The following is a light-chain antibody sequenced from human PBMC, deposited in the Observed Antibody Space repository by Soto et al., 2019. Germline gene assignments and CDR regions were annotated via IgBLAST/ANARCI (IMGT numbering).Light chain of an antibody. J-gene: IGKJ4*01. CDR1: QDFSSR. CDR3: QQANSFPLT. V-gene: IGKV1-12*01. Sequence: DIQMTQSPSSVSASVGDRVTITCRASQDFSSRLAWYQQQPGKAPKLLIYTASGLQSGVPSRFSGSSSGTDFTLTNSSLQPEDFATYYYQQANSFPLTFGGGTKVEIK. CDR2: TAS.